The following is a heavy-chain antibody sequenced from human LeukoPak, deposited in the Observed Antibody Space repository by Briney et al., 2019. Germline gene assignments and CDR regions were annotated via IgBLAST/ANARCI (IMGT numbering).Heavy chain of an antibody. D-gene: IGHD3-16*01. Sequence: GGSLRLSCAASGFTFSSYDMHWVRQATGKGLEWVSAIGTAGDTYYPGSVKGRLTISRENAKNSLYLQMNSLRAGDTAVYYCARGGGYHSWFDPWGQGTLVTVSS. J-gene: IGHJ5*02. CDR3: ARGGGYHSWFDP. V-gene: IGHV3-13*01. CDR2: IGTAGDT. CDR1: GFTFSSYD.